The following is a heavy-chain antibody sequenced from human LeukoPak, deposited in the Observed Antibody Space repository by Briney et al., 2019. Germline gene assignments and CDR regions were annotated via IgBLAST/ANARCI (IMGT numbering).Heavy chain of an antibody. D-gene: IGHD3-10*01. V-gene: IGHV4-31*03. CDR1: GGSISSGGYY. CDR3: ASSLIWFGELFPSGMDV. CDR2: IYYSGST. Sequence: SQTLSLTCTVSGGSISSGGYYWSWIRQHPGKGLEWIGYIYYSGSTYYNPSLKSRVTISVDTSKNQFSLKLSSVTAADTAVYHCASSLIWFGELFPSGMDVWGKGTTVTVSS. J-gene: IGHJ6*04.